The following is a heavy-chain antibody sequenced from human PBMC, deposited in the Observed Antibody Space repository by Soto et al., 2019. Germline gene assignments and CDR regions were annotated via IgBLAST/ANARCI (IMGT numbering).Heavy chain of an antibody. V-gene: IGHV3-7*04. Sequence: QLVESGGGLVQPGGSLRLSCAASGFTFSNYWMSWVRQAPGKGLEWVANIRQGGTEKHYVDSVRGRFTISRDDAKSSLDLQMNSLRVDDTAIYYCAREERESGGHVNWGQGTLVTVSP. J-gene: IGHJ4*02. CDR2: IRQGGTEK. CDR1: GFTFSNYW. CDR3: AREERESGGHVN.